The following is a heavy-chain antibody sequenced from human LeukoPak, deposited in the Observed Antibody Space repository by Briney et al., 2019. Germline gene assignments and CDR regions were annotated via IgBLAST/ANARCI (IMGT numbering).Heavy chain of an antibody. Sequence: GVSLRLSCAASGFTFSSYWMLCVRQVPGKGLVWVSRINSDGSSTSYADSVKGRFTISRDNAKNTLYVQMNSLRAEDTAVYYCSTGSGHAFDIWGRGTMVTVSS. CDR1: GFTFSSYW. D-gene: IGHD3-10*01. CDR3: STGSGHAFDI. V-gene: IGHV3-74*01. J-gene: IGHJ3*02. CDR2: INSDGSST.